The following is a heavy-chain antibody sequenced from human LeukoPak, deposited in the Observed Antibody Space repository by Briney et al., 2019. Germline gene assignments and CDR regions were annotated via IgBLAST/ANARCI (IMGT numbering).Heavy chain of an antibody. Sequence: GESLKISCKGSGYSFTSYWIGWVRQTPGKGLEWMGIIYPGDSDTRYSPSFQGQVTISADKSISTAYLQWSSLKASDTAMYYCARRNDFWSGVNWFDPWGQGTLVTVSS. CDR2: IYPGDSDT. CDR1: GYSFTSYW. J-gene: IGHJ5*02. V-gene: IGHV5-51*01. D-gene: IGHD3-3*01. CDR3: ARRNDFWSGVNWFDP.